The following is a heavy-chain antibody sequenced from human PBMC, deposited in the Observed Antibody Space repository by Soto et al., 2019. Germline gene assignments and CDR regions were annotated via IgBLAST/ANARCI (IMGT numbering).Heavy chain of an antibody. CDR1: GFTFSSYG. J-gene: IGHJ5*02. CDR3: ARDPGVEEGANSTWDWFDP. V-gene: IGHV3-33*01. Sequence: QVQLVESGGGVVQPGRSLRLSCAASGFTFSSYGMHWVRQAPGKGLEWVAVIWYDGSNKYYADSVKGRFTVSRDNSKNALYLQMNSLVAEDTAVYYGARDPGVEEGANSTWDWFDPWGQGTLVTVSS. CDR2: IWYDGSNK. D-gene: IGHD1-26*01.